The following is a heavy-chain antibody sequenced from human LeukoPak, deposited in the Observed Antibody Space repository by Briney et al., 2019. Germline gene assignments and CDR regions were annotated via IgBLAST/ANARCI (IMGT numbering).Heavy chain of an antibody. V-gene: IGHV3-21*01. Sequence: PGGSLRLSCAASPLTFSSYSLNWVRQAPGKGLEWVSSITTSSRYIYYADSVKGRFTISRDNAKNSLYLQMNSLRAEDTAVYYCARANSIAVADYWGQGTLVTVSS. J-gene: IGHJ4*02. D-gene: IGHD6-19*01. CDR3: ARANSIAVADY. CDR2: ITTSSRYI. CDR1: PLTFSSYS.